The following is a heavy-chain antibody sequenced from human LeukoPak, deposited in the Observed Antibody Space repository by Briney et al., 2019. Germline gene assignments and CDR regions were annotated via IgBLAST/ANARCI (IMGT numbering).Heavy chain of an antibody. Sequence: PGGSLRLSCAASGFTVSSNYMSWVRQAPGEGLEWVSGISWNSGSIGYADSVKGRFTISRDNAKNSLYLQMNSLRAEDTALYYCAKDVGSAYEAVDYWGQGTLVTVSS. CDR2: ISWNSGSI. CDR1: GFTVSSNY. CDR3: AKDVGSAYEAVDY. V-gene: IGHV3-9*01. D-gene: IGHD2-15*01. J-gene: IGHJ4*02.